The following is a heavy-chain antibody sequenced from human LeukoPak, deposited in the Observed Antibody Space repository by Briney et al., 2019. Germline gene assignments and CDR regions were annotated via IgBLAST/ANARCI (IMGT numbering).Heavy chain of an antibody. Sequence: GGSLRLSCAASGFTFSSYVMHWVRQAPGKGLEWVAVISYDGSNKYYADSVKGRFIISRDNSKNTLYLQMNSLRVEDTAVYYCAKGRSGYDFDYWGQGTLVTVSS. D-gene: IGHD5-12*01. CDR1: GFTFSSYV. CDR2: ISYDGSNK. CDR3: AKGRSGYDFDY. V-gene: IGHV3-30-3*01. J-gene: IGHJ4*02.